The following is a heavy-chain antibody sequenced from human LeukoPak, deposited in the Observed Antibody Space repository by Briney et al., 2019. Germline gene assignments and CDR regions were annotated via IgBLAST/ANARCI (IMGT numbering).Heavy chain of an antibody. D-gene: IGHD5-18*01. CDR2: IYYSGST. CDR3: ARERSPDTGWFDP. V-gene: IGHV4-39*07. Sequence: SETLSLTCTVSGGSISSSSYYWGWIRQPPGKGLEWIGSIYYSGSTYYNPSLKSRVTISVDTSKNQFSLKLSSVTAADTAVYYCARERSPDTGWFDPWGQGTLVTVSS. J-gene: IGHJ5*02. CDR1: GGSISSSSYY.